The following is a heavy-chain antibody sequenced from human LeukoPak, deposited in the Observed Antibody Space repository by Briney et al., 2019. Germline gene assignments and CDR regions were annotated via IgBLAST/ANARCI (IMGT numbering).Heavy chain of an antibody. V-gene: IGHV3-30*19. CDR1: GFTFSSYG. CDR3: ARDFQDGSGSYYNGVNY. J-gene: IGHJ4*02. CDR2: IWYDGSNK. Sequence: GGSLRLSCAASGFTFSSYGMHWVRQAPGKGLEWVAVIWYDGSNKYYADSVKGRFTISRDNSKNTLYLQMNSLRAEDTAVYYCARDFQDGSGSYYNGVNYWGQGTLVTVSS. D-gene: IGHD3-10*01.